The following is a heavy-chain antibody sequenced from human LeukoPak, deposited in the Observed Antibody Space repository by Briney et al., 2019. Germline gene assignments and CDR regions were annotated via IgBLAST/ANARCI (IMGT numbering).Heavy chain of an antibody. D-gene: IGHD2-2*01. CDR3: ARDGCSSTSCLYYYYYYYMDV. CDR2: ISGSGGST. Sequence: GGSLRLSCAASGFTFSNYGMSWVRQAPGKGLEWVSAISGSGGSTYYADSVKGRFTISRDNAKNTLYLQMNSLRAEDTAVYYCARDGCSSTSCLYYYYYYYMDVWGKGTTVTISS. CDR1: GFTFSNYG. J-gene: IGHJ6*03. V-gene: IGHV3-23*01.